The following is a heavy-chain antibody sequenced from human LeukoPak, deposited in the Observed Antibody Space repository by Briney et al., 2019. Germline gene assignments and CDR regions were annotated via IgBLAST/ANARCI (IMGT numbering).Heavy chain of an antibody. V-gene: IGHV4-30-4*01. CDR3: ARVIGTRIPPRGWFDP. CDR1: GGSISSGDYY. Sequence: KPSETLSLTCTVSGGSISSGDYYWSWIRQPPGKGLEWIGYIYYSGSTYYNPSLKSRVTISVDTSKNQFSLKLSSVTAADTAVYYCARVIGTRIPPRGWFDPWGQGTLVTVSS. J-gene: IGHJ5*02. D-gene: IGHD2-21*01. CDR2: IYYSGST.